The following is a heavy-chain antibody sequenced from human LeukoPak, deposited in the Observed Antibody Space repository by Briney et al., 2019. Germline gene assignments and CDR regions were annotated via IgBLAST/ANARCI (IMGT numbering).Heavy chain of an antibody. CDR2: IKQDGSEK. J-gene: IGHJ4*02. Sequence: GGSLRLSCAASGFTFSSYWMSWVRQAPGKGLEWVANIKQDGSEKYYVDSVRGRFTISRDNAKNSLYLQMDSLRAEDTAVYYCAVATTSPGYYFDYWGQGTLVTVSS. CDR1: GFTFSSYW. D-gene: IGHD5-12*01. CDR3: AVATTSPGYYFDY. V-gene: IGHV3-7*01.